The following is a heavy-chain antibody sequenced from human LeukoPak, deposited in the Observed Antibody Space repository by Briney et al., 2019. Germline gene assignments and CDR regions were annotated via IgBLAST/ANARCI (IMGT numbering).Heavy chain of an antibody. CDR2: ISDDGSRQ. V-gene: IGHV3-30-3*02. Sequence: GRSLRLSCAATGFTFSNYAIRWGRQAPGKGLEWVAIISDDGSRQHYADSVKGRFTISRDNSKNTLSLQMNSLRVEDTAMYYCAKDIQLSAWGLGTMVTVSS. CDR3: AKDIQLSA. J-gene: IGHJ3*01. CDR1: GFTFSNYA. D-gene: IGHD5-24*01.